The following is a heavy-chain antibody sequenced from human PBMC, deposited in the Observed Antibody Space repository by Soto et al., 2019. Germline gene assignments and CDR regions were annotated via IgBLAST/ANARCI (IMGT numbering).Heavy chain of an antibody. CDR1: GFTFSSYA. V-gene: IGHV3-23*01. CDR2: ISGSGGST. J-gene: IGHJ4*02. Sequence: PGGSLRLSCSASGFTFSSYAMSWVRQAPGKGLEWVSAISGSGGSTYYADSVKGRFTISRDNSKNTLYLQMNSLRAEDTAVYYCAKDLGTGIVGAQGHWGQGTLVTVSS. CDR3: AKDLGTGIVGAQGH. D-gene: IGHD1-26*01.